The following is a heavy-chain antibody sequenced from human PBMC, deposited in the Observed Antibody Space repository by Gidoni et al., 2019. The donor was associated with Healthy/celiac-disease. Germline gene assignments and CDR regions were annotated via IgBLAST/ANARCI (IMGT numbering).Heavy chain of an antibody. CDR2: ISGSGGST. CDR3: AKDLSGSSAFDI. D-gene: IGHD1-26*01. CDR1: GFTFSSYA. J-gene: IGHJ3*02. Sequence: EVQLLESGGGLVQPGGALRLSCAASGFTFSSYAMRWVRQAPGKGLEWVSAISGSGGSTYYADSVKGRFTISRDNSKNTLYLQMNSLRAEDTAVYYCAKDLSGSSAFDIWGQGTMVTVSS. V-gene: IGHV3-23*01.